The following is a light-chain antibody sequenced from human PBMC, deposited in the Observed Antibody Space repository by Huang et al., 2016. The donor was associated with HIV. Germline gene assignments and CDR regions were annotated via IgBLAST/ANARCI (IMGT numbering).Light chain of an antibody. CDR3: QQLNSYPPT. V-gene: IGKV1-9*01. CDR2: AAS. J-gene: IGKJ1*01. Sequence: IQLTQSPSSLSASVGDRVTITCRASQGISSYLAWYQQKPGKAPKLLSYAASTLQSGVPSRFSGSGSGTDFTLTISSLQPEDFATYHCQQLNSYPPTFGQWTKVEIK. CDR1: QGISSY.